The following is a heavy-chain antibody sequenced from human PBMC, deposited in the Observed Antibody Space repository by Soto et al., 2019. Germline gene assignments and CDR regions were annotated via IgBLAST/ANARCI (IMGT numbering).Heavy chain of an antibody. V-gene: IGHV3-23*01. D-gene: IGHD2-15*01. J-gene: IGHJ3*02. CDR3: VNIGYCSGTECYHAFDI. CDR2: ISGSGDST. CDR1: GFTFNSYA. Sequence: EVQLLESGGGLVRPGGSLRLSCAASGFTFNSYAMSWVRQAPGKGLEWVASISGSGDSTKYADSVRGRFTISRDNSKNTLSLGVNSLRAEDTTAYYYVNIGYCSGTECYHAFDIWGQGTLATVSS.